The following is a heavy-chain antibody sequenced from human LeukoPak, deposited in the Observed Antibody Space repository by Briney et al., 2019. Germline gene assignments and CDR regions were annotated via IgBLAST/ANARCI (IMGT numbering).Heavy chain of an antibody. J-gene: IGHJ4*02. CDR3: AKDPSYSSSSGYFDY. D-gene: IGHD6-6*01. V-gene: IGHV3-9*01. CDR2: ISWNSGSI. Sequence: GGSLRLSCAASGFTFDDYAMHWVRQAPGKGLEWVSGISWNSGSIGYADSVKGRFTISRDNAKNSLYLQVNSLRAEDTALYYCAKDPSYSSSSGYFDYWGQGTLVTVSS. CDR1: GFTFDDYA.